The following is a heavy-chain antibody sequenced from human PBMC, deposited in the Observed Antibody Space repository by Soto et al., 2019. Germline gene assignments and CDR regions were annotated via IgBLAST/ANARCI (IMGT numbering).Heavy chain of an antibody. CDR2: IIPMFGTA. Sequence: QVQLVQSGAEVKKPESSVKVSCKAPGGTFSTYAISWVRQAPGQGLEWMGVIIPMFGTANDAQRFQDRVTLTADESTNTVYMELSSLRSEDTAVYFCASGIQMWLRRINNGYSGWGQGTLVTVSS. CDR3: ASGIQMWLRRINNGYSG. CDR1: GGTFSTYA. D-gene: IGHD5-12*01. J-gene: IGHJ4*02. V-gene: IGHV1-69*12.